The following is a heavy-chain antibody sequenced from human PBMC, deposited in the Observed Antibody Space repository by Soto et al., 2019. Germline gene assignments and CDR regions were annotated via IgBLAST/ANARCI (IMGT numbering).Heavy chain of an antibody. CDR3: ARGPLPGIAAAGSGGMDV. CDR2: IYYSGST. V-gene: IGHV4-59*01. D-gene: IGHD6-13*01. CDR1: GGSIISYY. Sequence: SETLSLTCTVSGGSIISYYWSWIRQPPGKGLEWIGYIYYSGSTNYNPSLKSRVTISVDTSKNQFSLKLSSVTAADTAVYYCARGPLPGIAAAGSGGMDVWGQGTTVTVSS. J-gene: IGHJ6*02.